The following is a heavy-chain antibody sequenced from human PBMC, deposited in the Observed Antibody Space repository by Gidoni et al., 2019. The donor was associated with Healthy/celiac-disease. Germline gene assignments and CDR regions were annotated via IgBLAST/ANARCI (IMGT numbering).Heavy chain of an antibody. D-gene: IGHD6-13*01. J-gene: IGHJ5*02. CDR1: GGSISSYY. CDR3: ARQGIADLGWFDP. Sequence: QVQLQESGPGLVKPSETLSLTCTVSGGSISSYYWSWIRQPPGKGLEWIGYIYYSGSTNYNPSLKSRVTISVDTSKNQFSLKLSSVTAADTAVYYCARQGIADLGWFDPWGQGTLVTVSS. CDR2: IYYSGST. V-gene: IGHV4-59*08.